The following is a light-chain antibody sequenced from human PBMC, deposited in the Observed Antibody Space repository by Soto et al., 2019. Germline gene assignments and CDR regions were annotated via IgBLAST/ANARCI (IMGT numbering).Light chain of an antibody. J-gene: IGLJ1*01. CDR2: DVT. CDR1: SSDVGGYNS. CDR3: SSYTTGGSYV. V-gene: IGLV2-14*01. Sequence: QSVLTQPASVSGSPGLSIAISCTGTSSDVGGYNSVSWYQQHPGKAPKLVIYDVTNRPSGVSNRFSGSKSGNTASLTISGLQAEDEGDYYCSSYTTGGSYVFGTGTKLTVL.